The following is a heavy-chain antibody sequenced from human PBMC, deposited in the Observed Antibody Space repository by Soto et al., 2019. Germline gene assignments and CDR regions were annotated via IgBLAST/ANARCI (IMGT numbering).Heavy chain of an antibody. Sequence: ASVKVSCKASGYTFTGYYMHWVRQAPGQGLEWMGWINPNSGGTNYAQKFQGWVTMTRDTSISTAYMELSRLRSDDTAVYYFARDGQWGSQAFDIWGQGTMVTVSS. J-gene: IGHJ3*02. CDR2: INPNSGGT. V-gene: IGHV1-2*04. CDR3: ARDGQWGSQAFDI. CDR1: GYTFTGYY. D-gene: IGHD7-27*01.